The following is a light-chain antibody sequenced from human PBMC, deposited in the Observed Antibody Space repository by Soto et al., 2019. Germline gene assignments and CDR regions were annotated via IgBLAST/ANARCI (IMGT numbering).Light chain of an antibody. CDR3: ASWEDSLNVYV. J-gene: IGLJ1*01. CDR2: NTN. V-gene: IGLV1-44*01. CDR1: GSNIGSNP. Sequence: QSVLTQPPSASGAPGQRATISCSGSGSNIGSNPVTWYQQLPRTAPKLLIYNTNQRPSGVPERFSASRSGTSASLAISGLQSEDEADYFCASWEDSLNVYVLGTGTKVTVL.